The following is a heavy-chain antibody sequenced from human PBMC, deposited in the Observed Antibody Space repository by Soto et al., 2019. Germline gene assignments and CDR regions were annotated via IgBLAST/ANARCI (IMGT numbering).Heavy chain of an antibody. V-gene: IGHV1-69*16. Sequence: QVQLVQSGAEVKKPGSSVKVSCKASGGTFSSYPISWVRQAPGQGLEWMGGTNGNLGTGNYAQKFRGRLTITTDLSTTTAYIELSSLTSGDTAVYYWARQDSHGYFRYFDNWGQGTLVTVSS. CDR2: TNGNLGTG. J-gene: IGHJ4*02. CDR3: ARQDSHGYFRYFDN. CDR1: GGTFSSYP. D-gene: IGHD4-17*01.